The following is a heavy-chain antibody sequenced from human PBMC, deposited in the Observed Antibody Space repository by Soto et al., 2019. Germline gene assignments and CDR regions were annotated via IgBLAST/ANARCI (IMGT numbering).Heavy chain of an antibody. CDR2: ILGNGHSS. CDR3: ARDGPDGFTFDY. Sequence: EVHLVESGGGLVQPGGSLRLSCVASGFTFNTYAMHWVRQAPGKGLEYVAAILGNGHSSYYADPVKGRFTISRDNSKNTLYLQMDSLRPEDVALYYCARDGPDGFTFDYWGQGTLVTVSS. D-gene: IGHD5-12*01. CDR1: GFTFNTYA. V-gene: IGHV3-64*07. J-gene: IGHJ4*02.